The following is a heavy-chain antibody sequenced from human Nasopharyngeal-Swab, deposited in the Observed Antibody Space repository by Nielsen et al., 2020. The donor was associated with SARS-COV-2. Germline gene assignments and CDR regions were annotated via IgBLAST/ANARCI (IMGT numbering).Heavy chain of an antibody. J-gene: IGHJ4*02. CDR3: ATSDIAAAADY. V-gene: IGHV3-11*04. Sequence: GSLKISCAASGFTFSDYYMSWIRQAPGKGLEWVSYISSSGSTIYYADSVKGRFTISRDNAKNSLYLQMNSLRAEDTAVYYCATSDIAAAADYWGQGTLVTVSS. D-gene: IGHD6-13*01. CDR1: GFTFSDYY. CDR2: ISSSGSTI.